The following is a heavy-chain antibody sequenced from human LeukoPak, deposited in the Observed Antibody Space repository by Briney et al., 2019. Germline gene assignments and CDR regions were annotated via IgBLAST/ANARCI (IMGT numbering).Heavy chain of an antibody. CDR1: GYTFTSYG. V-gene: IGHV1-46*01. CDR3: ARDRGSSSSNSDFDY. CDR2: INPSGGST. D-gene: IGHD6-6*01. J-gene: IGHJ4*02. Sequence: ASVKVSCKASGYTFTSYGISWVRQAPGQGLEWMGIINPSGGSTSYAQKFQGRVTMTRDTSTSTVYMELSSLRSEDTAVYYCARDRGSSSSNSDFDYWGQGTLVTVSS.